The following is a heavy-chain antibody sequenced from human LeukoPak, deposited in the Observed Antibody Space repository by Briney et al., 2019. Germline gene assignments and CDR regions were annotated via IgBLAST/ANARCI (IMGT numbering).Heavy chain of an antibody. D-gene: IGHD3-10*01. J-gene: IGHJ5*02. Sequence: PSETLSLTCTVSGGSISSYYWSWIRQPPGKGLEWIGYIYYSGSTNYNPSLKSRVTISVDTSKNQFSLKLSSVTAADTAVYYCARGRSAYYYGSGSPNWFDPWGQGTLVTVSS. CDR2: IYYSGST. CDR3: ARGRSAYYYGSGSPNWFDP. V-gene: IGHV4-59*01. CDR1: GGSISSYY.